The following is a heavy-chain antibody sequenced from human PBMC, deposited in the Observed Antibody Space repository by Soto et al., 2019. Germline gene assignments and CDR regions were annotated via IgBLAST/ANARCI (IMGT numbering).Heavy chain of an antibody. D-gene: IGHD3-3*01. CDR3: TTHYDFWSGPTYYYYMDV. Sequence: EVQLVESGGGLVKPGGSLRLSCAASGFTFSNAWMSWVRQAPGKGLEWVGRIKSKTDGGTTDYAAPVEVRFAISRDDSKNTLYLQMNSRKTEDTAVYYCTTHYDFWSGPTYYYYMDVWGRGTTVTVSS. CDR2: IKSKTDGGTT. J-gene: IGHJ6*03. V-gene: IGHV3-15*01. CDR1: GFTFSNAW.